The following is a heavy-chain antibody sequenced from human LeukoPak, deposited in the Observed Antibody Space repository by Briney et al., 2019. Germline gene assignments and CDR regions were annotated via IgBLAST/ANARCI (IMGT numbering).Heavy chain of an antibody. J-gene: IGHJ4*02. Sequence: SETLSLTCTVSGYSISSDYYWGWIRQPPGKGLEWIGSFYYSGSTYYNPSLKSRVSISVDTSKNQFSLKVTSVTAADTAVYYCARGVDDYFDYWGQGTLVTVSS. CDR1: GYSISSDYY. V-gene: IGHV4-38-2*02. CDR2: FYYSGST. CDR3: ARGVDDYFDY.